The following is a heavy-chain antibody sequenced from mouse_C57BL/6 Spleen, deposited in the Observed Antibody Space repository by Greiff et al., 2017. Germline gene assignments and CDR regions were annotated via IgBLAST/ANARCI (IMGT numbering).Heavy chain of an antibody. V-gene: IGHV2-3*01. J-gene: IGHJ3*01. CDR1: GFSLTSYG. CDR3: ATGGFFPWFAY. Sequence: VKVVESGPGLVAPSQSLSITCTVSGFSLTSYGVSWVRQPPGKGLEWLGVIWGDGSTNYHSALISRLSISKDNSKSQVFLKLNSLQTDDTATYYCATGGFFPWFAYWGQGTLVTVSA. CDR2: IWGDGST.